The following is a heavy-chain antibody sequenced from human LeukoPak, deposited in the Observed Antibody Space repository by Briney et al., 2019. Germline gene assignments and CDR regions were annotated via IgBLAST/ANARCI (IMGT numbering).Heavy chain of an antibody. Sequence: SETLSLTCAVYGGPFRGFFWSWIRQPPGKGLEWIGSIYYSGSTYSKSSLKSRVTISVDTSKNHFSLKLNSVTAADTAVYYCAREVGYCSGGTCYSPDDYSYYMDVWGKGTTVTVSS. CDR1: GGPFRGFF. V-gene: IGHV4-34*01. CDR2: IYYSGST. D-gene: IGHD2-15*01. CDR3: AREVGYCSGGTCYSPDDYSYYMDV. J-gene: IGHJ6*03.